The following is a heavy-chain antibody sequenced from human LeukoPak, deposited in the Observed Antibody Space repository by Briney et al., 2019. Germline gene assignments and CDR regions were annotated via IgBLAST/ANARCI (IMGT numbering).Heavy chain of an antibody. CDR3: ARERFSGSYAGPYYYYGMDV. J-gene: IGHJ6*02. Sequence: SQTLSLTCAISGDRVSSNSAAWNWMRQSPSRGLEWLGRTYYRSKWYNDYAVSVKSRITINPDTSKNQFSLQLNSVTPEDTAVYYCARERFSGSYAGPYYYYGMDVWGQGTTVTVSS. CDR2: TYYRSKWYN. D-gene: IGHD1-26*01. CDR1: GDRVSSNSAA. V-gene: IGHV6-1*01.